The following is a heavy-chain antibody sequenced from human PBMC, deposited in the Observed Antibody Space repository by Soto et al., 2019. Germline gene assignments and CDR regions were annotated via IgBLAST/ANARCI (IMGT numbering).Heavy chain of an antibody. J-gene: IGHJ6*02. Sequence: SDPLSLTCAVYGGSCRDYDWSRISQPPGKGLEWIGEINHSGSTNYNPSLKSRVTISVDTSKNQFSLKLSSVTAADTAVYYCARVSGIYYYGMDVWGQGTTVTVSS. CDR2: INHSGST. V-gene: IGHV4-34*01. CDR1: GGSCRDYD. D-gene: IGHD3-10*01. CDR3: ARVSGIYYYGMDV.